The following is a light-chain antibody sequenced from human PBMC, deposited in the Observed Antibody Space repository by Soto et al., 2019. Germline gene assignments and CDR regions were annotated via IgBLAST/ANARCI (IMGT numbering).Light chain of an antibody. V-gene: IGKV1-27*01. CDR1: QRIASA. Sequence: DIQLTQSPSTLSAYVGDRVTITRRASQRIASAVAWYQQRPVKAPKVLIYAASTLQSGVPSRFSGSGSGTDFTLTISGLQPEDVATYYCQKHNSAPLTFGGGTKVDIK. CDR2: AAS. CDR3: QKHNSAPLT. J-gene: IGKJ4*01.